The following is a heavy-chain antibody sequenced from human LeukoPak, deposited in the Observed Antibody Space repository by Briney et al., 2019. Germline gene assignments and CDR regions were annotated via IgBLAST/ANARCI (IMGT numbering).Heavy chain of an antibody. CDR1: GGSISSSSYY. V-gene: IGHV4-61*05. CDR2: IYYSGST. D-gene: IGHD6-13*01. Sequence: SETLSLTCTVSGGSISSSSYYWTWIRQPPGKGLEWIGYIYYSGSTNYNPSLKSRVTISVDTSKNQLSLKLSSVTAADTAVYYCARHSINSAAGISLDYWGQGTLVTVSS. J-gene: IGHJ4*02. CDR3: ARHSINSAAGISLDY.